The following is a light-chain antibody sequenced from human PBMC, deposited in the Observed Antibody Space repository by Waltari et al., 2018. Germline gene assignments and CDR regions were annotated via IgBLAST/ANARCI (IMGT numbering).Light chain of an antibody. Sequence: QSVLTQPPSVSGAPGQRVTIPCTGSGSNIGAGYDVPWYQQLPRAAPKLLISGTSSRPLGVPDRFFGSTSGTSASLAITGLQAEDEAVYYCQSYDTSLSVVFGGGTKLTVL. J-gene: IGLJ3*02. CDR3: QSYDTSLSVV. CDR2: GTS. CDR1: GSNIGAGYD. V-gene: IGLV1-40*01.